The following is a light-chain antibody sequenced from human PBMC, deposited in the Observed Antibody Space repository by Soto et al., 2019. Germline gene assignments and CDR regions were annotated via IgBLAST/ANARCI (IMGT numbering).Light chain of an antibody. V-gene: IGKV1-39*01. J-gene: IGKJ1*01. CDR1: QPISTY. CDR3: QQSYSTPRT. Sequence: DIQMTQSPSSLSASVGDRVTITCRASQPISTYLNCYHQKPEKAPKLLIYAASSLQIVVPSRFSGSGSGTDFTLTISSLQHEDFATYYCQQSYSTPRTFGQGTKVDIK. CDR2: AAS.